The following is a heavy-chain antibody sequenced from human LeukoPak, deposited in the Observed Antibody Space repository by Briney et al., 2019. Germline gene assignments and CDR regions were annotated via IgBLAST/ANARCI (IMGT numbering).Heavy chain of an antibody. CDR1: GYTFTRYY. J-gene: IGHJ4*02. V-gene: IGHV1-46*03. CDR3: TKTGGSSWYDC. CDR2: INPSGGST. D-gene: IGHD6-13*01. Sequence: ASVKVSCKASGYTFTRYYMHWVRQAPGQGLEWMGIINPSGGSTSYAQKFQGRVTMTRDTSTSTVYMELSSLRSEDTAVYYCTKTGGSSWYDCWGQGTLVTVSS.